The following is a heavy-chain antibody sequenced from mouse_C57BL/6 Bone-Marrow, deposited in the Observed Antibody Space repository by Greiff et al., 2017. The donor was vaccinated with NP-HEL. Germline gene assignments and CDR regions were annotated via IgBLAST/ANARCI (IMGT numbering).Heavy chain of an antibody. V-gene: IGHV14-4*01. J-gene: IGHJ2*01. D-gene: IGHD2-4*01. Sequence: VQLKQSGAELVRPGASVKLSCTASGFNIKDDYMHWVKQRPEQGLEWIGWIDPENGDTEYASKFQGKATITADTSSNTAYLQLSSRTSEDTAVDYSTTRSDYSYYFDYWGQGTTLTVSS. CDR1: GFNIKDDY. CDR3: TTRSDYSYYFDY. CDR2: IDPENGDT.